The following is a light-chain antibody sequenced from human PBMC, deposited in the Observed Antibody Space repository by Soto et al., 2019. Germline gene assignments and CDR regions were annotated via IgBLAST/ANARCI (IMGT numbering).Light chain of an antibody. J-gene: IGLJ1*01. CDR2: SNN. V-gene: IGLV1-44*01. Sequence: QSVLTQPPSASGTPGQRVTISCSGSSSNIGINTVNWYQQLPGTAPKLLIYSNNQRPSGVPDRFSGSKSGTSASLAISGLQSEDEAHYYCAAWEDSMNGYVFGTGTKVTVL. CDR1: SSNIGINT. CDR3: AAWEDSMNGYV.